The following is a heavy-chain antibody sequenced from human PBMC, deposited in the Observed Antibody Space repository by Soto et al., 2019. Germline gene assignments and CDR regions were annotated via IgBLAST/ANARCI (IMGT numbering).Heavy chain of an antibody. CDR2: FYYSGST. V-gene: IGHV4-59*01. Sequence: QVQLQESGPGLVKPSETLSLTCTVSGGSISSYYWSWIRQPPWKGLEWIGYFYYSGSTNYNPSLKSRVTISVDTSKNQYSLQLSSVPAADTAVYYCARGGWKLFDYWGQGALVTVSS. D-gene: IGHD6-19*01. CDR3: ARGGWKLFDY. J-gene: IGHJ4*02. CDR1: GGSISSYY.